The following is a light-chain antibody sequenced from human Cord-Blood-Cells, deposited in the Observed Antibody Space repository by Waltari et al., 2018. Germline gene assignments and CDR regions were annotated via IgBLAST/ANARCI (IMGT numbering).Light chain of an antibody. V-gene: IGLV3-1*01. Sequence: SYELTQPPSVSVSPGQTDSITCPGDQLGDKYACWYQQKPGQSPVLVIYQDSKRPSGIPERFSGSNSGNTATLTISGTQAMDEADYYCQAWDSSTVVFGGGTKLTVL. CDR1: QLGDKY. CDR3: QAWDSSTVV. J-gene: IGLJ2*01. CDR2: QDS.